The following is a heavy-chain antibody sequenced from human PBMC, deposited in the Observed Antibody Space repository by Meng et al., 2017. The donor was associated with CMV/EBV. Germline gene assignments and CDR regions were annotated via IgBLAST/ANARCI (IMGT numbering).Heavy chain of an antibody. Sequence: GTVEHYLCLSVTVTFNAVGYSCSSYYWCWIRQPPGKGLEWIGSINSSGSTYNNPPLKSRVTISVDTSKNQFALKLSSVTAADTAVYYCARVVRGSFHLNDFDYWGQGTLVTVSS. J-gene: IGHJ4*02. CDR3: ARVVRGSFHLNDFDY. CDR2: INSSGST. V-gene: IGHV4-39*06. D-gene: IGHD2-2*01. CDR1: AVGYSCSSYY.